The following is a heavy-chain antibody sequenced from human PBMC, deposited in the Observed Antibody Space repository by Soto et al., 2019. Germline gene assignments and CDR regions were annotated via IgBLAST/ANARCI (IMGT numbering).Heavy chain of an antibody. CDR1: GYTFTSYD. Sequence: ASLKVSCKASGYTFTSYDINWVRQATGQGLEWMGWMNPNSGNTGYAQKFQGRVTMTRNTSISTAYMELSSLRSEDTAVYYCARAFPYCSGGSCYSADWFDPWGQGTLVTVSS. CDR2: MNPNSGNT. CDR3: ARAFPYCSGGSCYSADWFDP. V-gene: IGHV1-8*01. D-gene: IGHD2-15*01. J-gene: IGHJ5*02.